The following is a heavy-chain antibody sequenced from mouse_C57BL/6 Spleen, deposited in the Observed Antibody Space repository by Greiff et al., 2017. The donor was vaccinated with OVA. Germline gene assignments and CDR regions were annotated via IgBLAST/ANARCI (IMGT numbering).Heavy chain of an antibody. Sequence: VQLQQSGPELVKPGASVKISCKASGYTFTDYYMNWVKQSHGKSLEWIGDINPKNGGTSYNQKFKGKATLTVDKSSSTAYMELRSLTSEDSAVYYCAREDDYDGFAYWGQGTLVTVSA. CDR1: GYTFTDYY. J-gene: IGHJ3*01. CDR3: AREDDYDGFAY. V-gene: IGHV1-26*01. D-gene: IGHD2-4*01. CDR2: INPKNGGT.